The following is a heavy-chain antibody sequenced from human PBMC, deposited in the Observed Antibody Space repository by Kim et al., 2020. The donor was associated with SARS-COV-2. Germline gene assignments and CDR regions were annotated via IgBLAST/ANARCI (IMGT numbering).Heavy chain of an antibody. Sequence: GGSLRLSCAASGFTFSSYSMNWVRQAPGKGLEWVSSISSSSSYIYYADSVKGRFTISRDNAKNSLYLQMNSLRAEDTAVYYCARGGIYGQLPMFRYGMDVWGQGTTVTVSS. CDR3: ARGGIYGQLPMFRYGMDV. CDR1: GFTFSSYS. V-gene: IGHV3-21*01. CDR2: ISSSSSYI. J-gene: IGHJ6*02. D-gene: IGHD2-2*01.